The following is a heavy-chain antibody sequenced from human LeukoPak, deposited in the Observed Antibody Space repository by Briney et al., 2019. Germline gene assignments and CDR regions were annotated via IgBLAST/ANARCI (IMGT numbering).Heavy chain of an antibody. V-gene: IGHV1-69*13. CDR1: GGTFSSYA. Sequence: SVKVSCKASGGTFSSYAISWVRQAPGQGLEWMGGIIPIFGTANYAQKFQGRVTITADESTSTAYMELSSLRSEDTAVYYCAREDRCSSSWYGVKYWGQGTLVTVSS. CDR2: IIPIFGTA. CDR3: AREDRCSSSWYGVKY. J-gene: IGHJ4*02. D-gene: IGHD6-13*01.